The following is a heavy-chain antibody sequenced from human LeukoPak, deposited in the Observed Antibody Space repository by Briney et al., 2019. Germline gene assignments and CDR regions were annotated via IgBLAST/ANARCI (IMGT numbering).Heavy chain of an antibody. D-gene: IGHD2-2*01. CDR1: GFTFSSYW. J-gene: IGHJ4*02. CDR2: INTDGSST. CDR3: AADSSTSQFDY. Sequence: PGGSLRLSCAASGFTFSSYWMHWVRQAPGKGLVWVSRINTDGSSTSYADSVKGRLTISRDNAKNTLYLQMNSLRAEDTAVYYCAADSSTSQFDYWGQGTLVTVSS. V-gene: IGHV3-74*01.